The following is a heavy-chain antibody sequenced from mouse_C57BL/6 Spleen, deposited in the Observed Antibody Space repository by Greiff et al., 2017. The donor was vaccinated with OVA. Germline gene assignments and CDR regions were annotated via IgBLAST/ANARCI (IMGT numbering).Heavy chain of an antibody. CDR3: ARAGGYSWFAY. Sequence: EVHLVESGGGLVKPGGSLKLSRAASGFTFSSYAMSWVRQTPEKRLEWVATISDGGSYTYYPDNVKGRFTISRDNAKNNLYLQMSHLKSEDTAMYYCARAGGYSWFAYWGQGTLVTVSA. V-gene: IGHV5-4*01. D-gene: IGHD2-3*01. J-gene: IGHJ3*01. CDR1: GFTFSSYA. CDR2: ISDGGSYT.